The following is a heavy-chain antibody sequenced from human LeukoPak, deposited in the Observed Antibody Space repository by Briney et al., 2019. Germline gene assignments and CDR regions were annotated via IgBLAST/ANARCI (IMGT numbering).Heavy chain of an antibody. Sequence: SETLSLTCTVSGSSVNSAYYWGWIRQSPEKGLEWIGTIYPSGSTYYNPSLKSRVTISLDTSKNQFSLKLNSVTAADTAVYYCAAQWEILRMFDYWGQGTLVTVSS. CDR1: GSSVNSAYY. D-gene: IGHD1-26*01. J-gene: IGHJ4*02. CDR3: AAQWEILRMFDY. CDR2: IYPSGST. V-gene: IGHV4-38-2*02.